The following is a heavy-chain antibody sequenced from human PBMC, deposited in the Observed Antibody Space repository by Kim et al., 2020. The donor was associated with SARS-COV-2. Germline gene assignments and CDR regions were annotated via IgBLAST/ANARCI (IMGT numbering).Heavy chain of an antibody. CDR2: IKPDGSEK. CDR3: LVGKACGVG. J-gene: IGHJ4*02. V-gene: IGHV3-7*05. D-gene: IGHD2-21*01. Sequence: GGSLRLSCAASGFTFGTYWMTWVRQAPGKGLEWVANIKPDGSEKSYVDSVKGRFTISRDNAKNSLYLQIDGLRVDDTAVYYCLVGKACGVGWGQGTLVTV. CDR1: GFTFGTYW.